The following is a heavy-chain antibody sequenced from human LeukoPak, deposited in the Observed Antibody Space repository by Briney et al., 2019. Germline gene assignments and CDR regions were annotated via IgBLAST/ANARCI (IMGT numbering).Heavy chain of an antibody. D-gene: IGHD4-17*01. J-gene: IGHJ3*02. CDR3: ARDPNGDYIGAFDM. CDR1: GFTFSAYA. Sequence: PWGSLRLSCTASGFTFSAYAMMWVRQAPGKGPEWVSAIRGGGGSAFYADSVKGRFTISRDNSKYTLFLQMNSLRAEDTAVYYCARDPNGDYIGAFDMWGPGTMVTVSS. V-gene: IGHV3-23*01. CDR2: IRGGGGSA.